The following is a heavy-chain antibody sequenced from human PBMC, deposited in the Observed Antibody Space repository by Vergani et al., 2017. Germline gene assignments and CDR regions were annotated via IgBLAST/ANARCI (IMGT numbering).Heavy chain of an antibody. V-gene: IGHV1-2*02. CDR1: GGTFSSYA. Sequence: QVQLVQSGAEVKKPGSSVKVSCKASGGTFSSYAISWVRQAPGQGLEWMGWINPNSGGTNYAQKFQGRVTMTRDTSISTAYMELSRLRSDDTAVYYCARRGIAVPDFDYWGQGTLVTVSS. D-gene: IGHD6-19*01. J-gene: IGHJ4*02. CDR3: ARRGIAVPDFDY. CDR2: INPNSGGT.